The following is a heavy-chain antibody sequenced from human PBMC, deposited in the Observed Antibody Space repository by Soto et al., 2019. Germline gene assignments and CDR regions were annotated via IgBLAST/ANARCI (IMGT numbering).Heavy chain of an antibody. J-gene: IGHJ4*02. Sequence: GGSLRLSCAASGFTFSSYAMSWVRQAPGKGLEWVSAISGSGGSTYYADSVKGRFTISRDNSKNTLYLQMNSLRAEDTAVYYSAKDPLAQHYYDSSGYLGIDYWGQGTLVTVSS. V-gene: IGHV3-23*01. CDR3: AKDPLAQHYYDSSGYLGIDY. CDR2: ISGSGGST. CDR1: GFTFSSYA. D-gene: IGHD3-22*01.